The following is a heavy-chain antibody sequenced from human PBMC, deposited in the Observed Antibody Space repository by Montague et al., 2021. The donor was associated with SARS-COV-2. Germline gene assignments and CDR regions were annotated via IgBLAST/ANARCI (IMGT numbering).Heavy chain of an antibody. V-gene: IGHV4-39*01. CDR3: ARRVTGTTVHYYYYGMDV. CDR1: GGSISSSSYY. Sequence: SETLSLTCTVSGGSISSSSYYWGWIRQPPGKGLEWIGSIYYSGSTYYNPSPKSRVTISVDTSKNQFSLKLSSVTAADTAVYYCARRVTGTTVHYYYYGMDVWGQGTTVNVSS. D-gene: IGHD1-20*01. J-gene: IGHJ6*02. CDR2: IYYSGST.